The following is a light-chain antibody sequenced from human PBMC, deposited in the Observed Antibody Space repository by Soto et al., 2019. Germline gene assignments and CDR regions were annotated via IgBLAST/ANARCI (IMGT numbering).Light chain of an antibody. Sequence: DIVMTQSPLSLPVTPGEPASISCRSSQSLLFSNGYNYLDWYLQKPGQSPQLLISLGSNRAPGVXDXXSGSGSGTDFTLKISRVEAEDVVVYYCMQGVQTPFTFGPGTKVDIK. V-gene: IGKV2-28*01. J-gene: IGKJ3*01. CDR1: QSLLFSNGYNY. CDR3: MQGVQTPFT. CDR2: LGS.